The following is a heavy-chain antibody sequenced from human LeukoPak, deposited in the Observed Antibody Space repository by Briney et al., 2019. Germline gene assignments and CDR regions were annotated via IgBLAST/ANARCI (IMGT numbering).Heavy chain of an antibody. CDR2: INPNSGGT. V-gene: IGHV1-2*02. CDR1: GYTFTSYG. Sequence: GASVRVSCKASGYTFTSYGISWVRQAPGQGLEWMGWINPNSGGTNYAQKFQGRVTVTRDTSISTAYMELSRLRSDDTAVYYCARWEAGDSYWYFDLWGRGTLVTVSS. CDR3: ARWEAGDSYWYFDL. D-gene: IGHD7-27*01. J-gene: IGHJ2*01.